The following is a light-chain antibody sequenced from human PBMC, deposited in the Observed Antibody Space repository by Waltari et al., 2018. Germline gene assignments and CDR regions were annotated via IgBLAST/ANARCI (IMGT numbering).Light chain of an antibody. CDR2: VTS. CDR3: QQGYSTQRGT. V-gene: IGKV1-39*01. Sequence: DIQLTQSPSSLSSCVGDRVTITCRASQSISGYLNWYQQKADQAPKLLIHVTSTLQSGGPSRCSCSGSGTDCTLTISSRQPEHFATYFCQQGYSTQRGTFGGGTKVEIK. CDR1: QSISGY. J-gene: IGKJ4*01.